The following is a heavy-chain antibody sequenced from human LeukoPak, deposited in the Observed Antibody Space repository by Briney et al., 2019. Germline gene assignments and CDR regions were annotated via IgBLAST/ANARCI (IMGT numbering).Heavy chain of an antibody. D-gene: IGHD5-24*01. Sequence: SETLSLTCAAYGGSFSGYYWSWIRQPPGKGLEWIGEINHSGSTNYNPSLKSRVTISVDTSKNQFSLKLSSVTAADTAVYYCARGPGATSPPFDYWGQGTLVTVSS. CDR2: INHSGST. CDR1: GGSFSGYY. J-gene: IGHJ4*02. CDR3: ARGPGATSPPFDY. V-gene: IGHV4-34*01.